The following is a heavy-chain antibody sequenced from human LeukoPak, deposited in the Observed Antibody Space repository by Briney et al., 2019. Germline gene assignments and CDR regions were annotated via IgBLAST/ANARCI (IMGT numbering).Heavy chain of an antibody. J-gene: IGHJ4*02. CDR2: INHSGST. CDR1: SGSFSGYY. Sequence: SETLSLTCAVYSGSFSGYYWSWIRQPPGKGLEWIGEINHSGSTNYNPSLKSRVTISVDTSKNQFSLKLSSVTAADTAVYYCARDRYCSGGSCYTFDYWGQGTLVTVSS. CDR3: ARDRYCSGGSCYTFDY. V-gene: IGHV4-34*01. D-gene: IGHD2-15*01.